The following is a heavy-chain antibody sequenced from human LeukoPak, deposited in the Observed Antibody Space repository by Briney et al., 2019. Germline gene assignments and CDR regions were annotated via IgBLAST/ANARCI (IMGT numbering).Heavy chain of an antibody. CDR1: GFTFSDYY. J-gene: IGHJ3*02. D-gene: IGHD6-6*01. V-gene: IGHV3-11*04. CDR2: ISSSSSTI. CDR3: ARAYSSSSGRDAFDS. Sequence: PGGSLRLSCAASGFTFSDYYMSWIRQAPGKGLEWVSYISSSSSTIYYADSVKGRFTISRDSAKTSLFLQMNSLRDEDTAVYYCARAYSSSSGRDAFDSWGLGTLVTVSS.